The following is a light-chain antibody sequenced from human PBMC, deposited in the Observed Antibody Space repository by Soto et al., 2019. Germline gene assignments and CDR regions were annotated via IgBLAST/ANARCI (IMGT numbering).Light chain of an antibody. Sequence: EIVLTQSPATLSLSPGERATLSCRASQSVSSYLAWYQQKPGQAPRLLIYDASNRATGIPARFSGSGSGTGLPLTISSLEPENFAVFYRQQRSNWPLPTFGGGTKVEIK. CDR3: QQRSNWPLPT. J-gene: IGKJ4*01. CDR1: QSVSSY. V-gene: IGKV3-11*01. CDR2: DAS.